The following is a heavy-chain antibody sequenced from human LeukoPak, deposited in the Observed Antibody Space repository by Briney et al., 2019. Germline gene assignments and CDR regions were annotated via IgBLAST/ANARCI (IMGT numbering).Heavy chain of an antibody. CDR1: GFTFSSYG. Sequence: GGSLRLSCAASGFTFSSYGMPWVRQAPVKGLEWVAVISYDGSNKYYADSVKGRFTISRDNSKNTLYLQMNSLRAEDTAVYYCAKDDPNHEFDYWGQGTLVTVSS. CDR2: ISYDGSNK. J-gene: IGHJ4*02. V-gene: IGHV3-30*18. CDR3: AKDDPNHEFDY.